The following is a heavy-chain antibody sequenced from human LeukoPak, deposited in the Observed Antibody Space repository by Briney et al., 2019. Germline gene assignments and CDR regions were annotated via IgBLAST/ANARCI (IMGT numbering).Heavy chain of an antibody. Sequence: GGSLRLSCEASGFTVNSNYMTWVRQAPGKGLEWVSIMYISGNTYCVDSVKGRFTISRDKSKNTVYLQMNSLRAEDTAVYYCARCATYYFDYWGQGTLVTVSS. V-gene: IGHV3-66*01. D-gene: IGHD3-16*01. CDR3: ARCATYYFDY. CDR1: GFTVNSNY. J-gene: IGHJ4*02. CDR2: MYISGNT.